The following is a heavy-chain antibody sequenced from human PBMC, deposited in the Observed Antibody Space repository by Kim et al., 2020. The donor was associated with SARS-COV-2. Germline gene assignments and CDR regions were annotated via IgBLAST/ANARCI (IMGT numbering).Heavy chain of an antibody. CDR2: ISYDGSNI. CDR3: AKGSSWFDD. D-gene: IGHD6-13*01. CDR1: GFSFNSYN. V-gene: IGHV3-30*18. Sequence: GGSLRLSCAASGFSFNSYNMHWVRRAPGKGLEWVTVISYDGSNIHYADSVKGRFTISRDNSKNTVDLQMNSLRLDDTAVYYCAKGSSWFDDWGQGSLVTVSS. J-gene: IGHJ4*02.